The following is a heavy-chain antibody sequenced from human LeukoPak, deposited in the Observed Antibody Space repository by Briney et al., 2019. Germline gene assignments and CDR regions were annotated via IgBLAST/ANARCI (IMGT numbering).Heavy chain of an antibody. D-gene: IGHD2-21*02. CDR2: IYYSGST. V-gene: IGHV4-59*01. Sequence: SETLSLTCTVSGGSISSYYWSWIRQPPGKGLEWIGYIYYSGSTNYNPSLKSRVTISADTSKNQFSLKLSSVTAADTAVYYCARVNRYCGGDCYSAPYYFDYWGQGTLVTVSS. CDR1: GGSISSYY. CDR3: ARVNRYCGGDCYSAPYYFDY. J-gene: IGHJ4*02.